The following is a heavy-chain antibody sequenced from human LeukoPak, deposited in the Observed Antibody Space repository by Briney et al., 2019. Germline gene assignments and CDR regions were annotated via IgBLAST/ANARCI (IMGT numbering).Heavy chain of an antibody. V-gene: IGHV3-21*01. CDR3: ARDGHSSGWPFDY. CDR2: ISSGSGNI. D-gene: IGHD6-19*01. J-gene: IGHJ4*02. CDR1: GFTFTTYS. Sequence: GGSLRLSCAASGFTFTTYSMNWVRQAPGKGLEWVSSISSGSGNIYYADSVKGRFTISRGNAKNSLYQQMNSLRAEDTAVYYCARDGHSSGWPFDYWGQGTLVTVSS.